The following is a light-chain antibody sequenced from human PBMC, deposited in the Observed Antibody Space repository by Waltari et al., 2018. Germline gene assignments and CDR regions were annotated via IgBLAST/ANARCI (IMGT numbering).Light chain of an antibody. V-gene: IGLV2-14*01. CDR2: EVS. CDR1: SSDVGGYNH. Sequence: QSALTQAAPVSGSPGQSITISCTGTSSDVGGYNHVSWYQHHPGKAPKLIISEVSNRPSGVSYRFSGSKSGNTASLTISGLQAEDEADYYCSSYTSSSIPYVFGTGTKVTVL. J-gene: IGLJ1*01. CDR3: SSYTSSSIPYV.